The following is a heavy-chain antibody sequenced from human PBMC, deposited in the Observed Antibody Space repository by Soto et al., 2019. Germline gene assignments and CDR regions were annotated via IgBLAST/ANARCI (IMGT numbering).Heavy chain of an antibody. D-gene: IGHD6-13*01. CDR1: GYTFTSYG. CDR3: AGGAGITGAGRGSWFDP. V-gene: IGHV1-18*01. CDR2: ISAYNGNT. Sequence: QVQLVQSGAEVKKPGASVKVSCKASGYTFTSYGISWVRQAPGQGLEWMGWISAYNGNTNYAQKLQGRVTMTTDTSTRAGYKERRGPRSDSTALYFCAGGAGITGAGRGSWFDPWGQGTLVTVSS. J-gene: IGHJ5*02.